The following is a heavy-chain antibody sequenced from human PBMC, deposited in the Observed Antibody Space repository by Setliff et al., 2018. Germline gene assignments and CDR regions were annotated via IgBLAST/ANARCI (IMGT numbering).Heavy chain of an antibody. Sequence: GASVKVSCKASGATFSSYGISWVRQAPGQGLEWMGGTIPMFGTTEYAQKFQGRLTIITDESTNTAFMQLSSLRSDDTAVYYRVREGVDSRSSTDYRYYMDVWGKGTTVTVSS. CDR3: VREGVDSRSSTDYRYYMDV. CDR2: TIPMFGTT. V-gene: IGHV1-69*05. CDR1: GATFSSYG. J-gene: IGHJ6*03. D-gene: IGHD3-22*01.